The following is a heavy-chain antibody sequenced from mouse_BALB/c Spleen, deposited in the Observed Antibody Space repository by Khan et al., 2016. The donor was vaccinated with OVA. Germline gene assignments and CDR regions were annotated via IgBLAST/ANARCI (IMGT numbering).Heavy chain of an antibody. Sequence: QVQLKQSGAELVKPGASVKLSCKASGYTFTSFYMYWVKQRPGQGLEWIGEINPNNGGTNVNEKFTSKATLTVDKSSSTAYMELSSLTSEDSAVYYCTRGGYGSPFAYWVQGTLVTVSA. CDR1: GYTFTSFY. V-gene: IGHV1S81*02. D-gene: IGHD1-1*01. CDR3: TRGGYGSPFAY. CDR2: INPNNGGT. J-gene: IGHJ3*01.